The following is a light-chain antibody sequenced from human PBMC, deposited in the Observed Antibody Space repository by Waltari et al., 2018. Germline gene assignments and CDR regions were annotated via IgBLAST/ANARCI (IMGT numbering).Light chain of an antibody. CDR2: KAS. J-gene: IGKJ5*01. Sequence: DIQMTQSPSTLSASVGDRVTVTCRATQNIGNWLAWYQQKLGKAPKLLINKASSLESGVPSRFSGSGSGTEFTLTINSLQPDDFATYFCQQYNSYPMTFGQETRLEIK. CDR3: QQYNSYPMT. CDR1: QNIGNW. V-gene: IGKV1-5*03.